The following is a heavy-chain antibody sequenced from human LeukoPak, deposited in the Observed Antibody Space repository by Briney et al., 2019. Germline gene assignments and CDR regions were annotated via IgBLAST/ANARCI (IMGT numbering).Heavy chain of an antibody. J-gene: IGHJ4*02. CDR1: GFTFSDHD. V-gene: IGHV3-11*04. CDR2: ISSSSSII. Sequence: PGGSLRLSCAASGFTFSDHDMDWVRQAPGKGLEWVSYISSSSSIIYFTDSVKGRITISRDNAKNSVYLQMRSLRGEDTAVYYCARDTGYCSGGTCYPGPIDYWGLGTLVTVSS. D-gene: IGHD2-15*01. CDR3: ARDTGYCSGGTCYPGPIDY.